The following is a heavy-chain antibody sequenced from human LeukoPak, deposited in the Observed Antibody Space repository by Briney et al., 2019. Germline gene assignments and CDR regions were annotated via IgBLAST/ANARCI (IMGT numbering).Heavy chain of an antibody. CDR3: ASHFDYSSSFFDY. V-gene: IGHV4-59*08. J-gene: IGHJ4*02. Sequence: SETLSLTCTVSGGSISSYYWSWIRQPPGKGLEWIGYIYYSGSTNYNPSLKSRVTISVDTSKNQFSLKLSSVTAAVTAVYYCASHFDYSSSFFDYWGQGTLVTVSS. D-gene: IGHD6-13*01. CDR1: GGSISSYY. CDR2: IYYSGST.